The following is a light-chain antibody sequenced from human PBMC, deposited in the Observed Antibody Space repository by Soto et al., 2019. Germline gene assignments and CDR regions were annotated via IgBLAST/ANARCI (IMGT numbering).Light chain of an antibody. CDR1: QSVSSFY. J-gene: IGKJ4*01. CDR3: QYYGRSPGVT. Sequence: EIVLTQSPATLSLSPEERDTLSCRASQSVSSFYLAWYQQKPGQAPRLLIYGASYRASGSPDRFSGSGSGTDFTLTISRLEPEDSAVYYCQYYGRSPGVTFGGGPKVDIK. V-gene: IGKV3-20*01. CDR2: GAS.